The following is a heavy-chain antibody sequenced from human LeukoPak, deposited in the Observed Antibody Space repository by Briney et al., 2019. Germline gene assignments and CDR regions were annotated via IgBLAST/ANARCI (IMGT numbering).Heavy chain of an antibody. CDR1: AYIFTNYG. CDR3: ARGSQRWVDI. Sequence: ASVKVSCKASAYIFTNYGINWVPQAPGQGLEWMGWISPYNGDTNYPQTFQGRVTMTTDTSTSTAYMELRSLISDDTAIYYCARGSQRWVDIWGKGTTVTVSS. CDR2: ISPYNGDT. J-gene: IGHJ6*04. V-gene: IGHV1-18*01. D-gene: IGHD2-2*01.